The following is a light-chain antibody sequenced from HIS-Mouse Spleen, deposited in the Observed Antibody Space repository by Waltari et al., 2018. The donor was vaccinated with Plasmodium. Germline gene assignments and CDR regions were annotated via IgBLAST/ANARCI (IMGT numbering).Light chain of an antibody. V-gene: IGLV3-10*01. J-gene: IGLJ3*02. CDR2: EDS. Sequence: SYELTQPPSVSVSPGQTARITCPGDALPKKYAYWYQQKSGQAPVLVIYEDSKRPSGFPERFFGSSSGTMATLTISGAQVDDEADYYCYSTDSSGNHRVFGGGTKLTVL. CDR1: ALPKKY. CDR3: YSTDSSGNHRV.